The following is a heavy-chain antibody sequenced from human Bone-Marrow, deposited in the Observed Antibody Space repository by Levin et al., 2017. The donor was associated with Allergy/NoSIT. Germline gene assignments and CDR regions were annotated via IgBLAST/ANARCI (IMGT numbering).Heavy chain of an antibody. D-gene: IGHD6-13*01. V-gene: IGHV6-1*01. Sequence: PSETLSLTCAISGDSVSSNSAAWNWIRQSPSRGLEWLGRTYYRSKWYNDYAVSVKSRITINPDTSKNQFSLQLNSVTPEDTAVYYCAREDRMVAAAGDLDYWGQGTLVTVSS. CDR3: AREDRMVAAAGDLDY. J-gene: IGHJ4*02. CDR1: GDSVSSNSAA. CDR2: TYYRSKWYN.